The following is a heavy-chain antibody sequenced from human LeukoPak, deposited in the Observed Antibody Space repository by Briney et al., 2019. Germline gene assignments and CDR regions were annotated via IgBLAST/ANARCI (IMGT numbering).Heavy chain of an antibody. CDR3: TRLGDNS. V-gene: IGHV3-73*01. D-gene: IGHD2-21*01. Sequence: GGSLRLSCAASGFSLSGSDIHWVRQPSGKGLEWVGRIRNKAINYATAYAASVKDRFTISRDDSKNTAYLQMNSLKTEGTAVYYCTRLGDNSWGQGTLVTVSS. CDR2: IRNKAINYAT. J-gene: IGHJ4*02. CDR1: GFSLSGSD.